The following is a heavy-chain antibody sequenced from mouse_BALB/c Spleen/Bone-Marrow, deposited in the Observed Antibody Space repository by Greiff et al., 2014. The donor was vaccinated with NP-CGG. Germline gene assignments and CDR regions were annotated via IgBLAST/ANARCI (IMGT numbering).Heavy chain of an antibody. CDR3: ARGGNGDDFDV. CDR2: ISSGSTAI. J-gene: IGHJ1*01. D-gene: IGHD4-1*01. CDR1: GFTFSSFG. V-gene: IGHV5-17*02. Sequence: VQLQQPGGGLVKPGGSRKLSCAASGFTFSSFGMHWVRQAPEKGLEWVAYISSGSTAICYADTVKGRFTISRDNPKNTLFLQMTSLRSEDTAMYYCARGGNGDDFDVWGAGTTVTVSS.